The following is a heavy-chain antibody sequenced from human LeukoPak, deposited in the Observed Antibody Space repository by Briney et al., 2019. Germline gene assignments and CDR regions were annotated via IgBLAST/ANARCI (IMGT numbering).Heavy chain of an antibody. V-gene: IGHV3-7*01. CDR3: ARSPATGTTDY. Sequence: GGSLRLSCAASGITFSSYWMSWVRQAPGKGPEWVANINQGGAEQYYVDAVKGRFTISRDNDKNSLYLQMNSLRAEDTAMYYCARSPATGTTDYWGQGTLVTVSS. D-gene: IGHD1-1*01. CDR1: GITFSSYW. CDR2: INQGGAEQ. J-gene: IGHJ4*02.